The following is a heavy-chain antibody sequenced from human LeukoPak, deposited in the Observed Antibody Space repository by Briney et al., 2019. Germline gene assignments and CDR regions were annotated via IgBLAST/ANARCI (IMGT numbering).Heavy chain of an antibody. D-gene: IGHD2-2*01. Sequence: PGRSLRLSCAASGFTFRNYGMHWVRQAPGKGLEWVAGTWYDGSNSKYVDSVKGRFTISRDNSRNTLYLQMNSLRAEDTAVYYCARGWGAAGYCSSTSCLLHYWGQGTLVTVSS. J-gene: IGHJ4*02. CDR1: GFTFRNYG. V-gene: IGHV3-33*01. CDR3: ARGWGAAGYCSSTSCLLHY. CDR2: TWYDGSNS.